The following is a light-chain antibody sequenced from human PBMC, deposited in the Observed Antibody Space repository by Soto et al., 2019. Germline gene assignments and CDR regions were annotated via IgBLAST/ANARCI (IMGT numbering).Light chain of an antibody. CDR1: SSDVGNYNY. Sequence: SALTQPRSVSGSPGQSVTIFCTGTSSDVGNYNYVSWYQQYPGKAPKLMIYEVSKRPSGVPDRFSGSKSGNTASLTISGLQTEDESDYYCCSYAGSFTWLFGGGTKLTVL. J-gene: IGLJ3*02. CDR3: CSYAGSFTWL. CDR2: EVS. V-gene: IGLV2-11*01.